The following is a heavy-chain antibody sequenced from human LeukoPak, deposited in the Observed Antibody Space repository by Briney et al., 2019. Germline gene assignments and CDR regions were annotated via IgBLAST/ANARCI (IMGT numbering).Heavy chain of an antibody. V-gene: IGHV3-21*01. CDR2: IGSSSSYI. D-gene: IGHD5-12*01. CDR3: ASSGYNSDYFDY. CDR1: GFTFRSYG. J-gene: IGHJ4*02. Sequence: GGSLRLACAASGFTFRSYGMNWVRQAPGKGLEWVSSIGSSSSYIYYADSVKGRFSISRDNAKNSLYLEMNSLRAEDTAVYYCASSGYNSDYFDYWGQGTLVTVSS.